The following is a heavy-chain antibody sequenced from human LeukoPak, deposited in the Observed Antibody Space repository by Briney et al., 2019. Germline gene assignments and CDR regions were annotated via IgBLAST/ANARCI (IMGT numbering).Heavy chain of an antibody. D-gene: IGHD6-6*01. Sequence: GRSLRLSCAASGFTFDDYAMHWVRHAPGKGLEWVSGISWNSGSIVYADSVKGRFTISRDNAKNSLYLQMNSLRAEDTALYYCAKDTEYSSSSGLDYWGQGTLVTVSS. CDR1: GFTFDDYA. V-gene: IGHV3-9*01. CDR3: AKDTEYSSSSGLDY. J-gene: IGHJ4*02. CDR2: ISWNSGSI.